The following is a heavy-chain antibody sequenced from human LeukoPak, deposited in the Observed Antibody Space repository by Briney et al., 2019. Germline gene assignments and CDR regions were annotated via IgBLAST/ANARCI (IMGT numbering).Heavy chain of an antibody. J-gene: IGHJ4*02. CDR2: IRSKVYGGTT. D-gene: IGHD4-23*01. CDR3: TRDYGGFDY. CDR1: GFTFGDYV. V-gene: IGHV3-49*04. Sequence: GGSLRLSCRASGFTFGDYVMTWVRQAPGKGLEWVGFIRSKVYGGTTEYAASVKGRFIISRDDSKSISYLQMNSLKTEDTAVYYCTRDYGGFDYWGQGTLVTVSS.